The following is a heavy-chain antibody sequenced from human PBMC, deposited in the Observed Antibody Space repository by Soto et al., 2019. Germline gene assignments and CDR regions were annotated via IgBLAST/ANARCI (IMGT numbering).Heavy chain of an antibody. D-gene: IGHD5-12*01. CDR3: ARDNRMAGYFDP. J-gene: IGHJ5*02. V-gene: IGHV3-48*02. CDR1: GFTFSSYS. CDR2: ISFSSSNI. Sequence: EVQLVESGGGLVQPGGSLRLSCAASGFTFSSYSMNWVRQAPGKGLEWVSYISFSSSNIFYADSVRGRFTISRDNAKNSLYLQMITLRDEDAAVYYCARDNRMAGYFDPWGQGTLVTVSS.